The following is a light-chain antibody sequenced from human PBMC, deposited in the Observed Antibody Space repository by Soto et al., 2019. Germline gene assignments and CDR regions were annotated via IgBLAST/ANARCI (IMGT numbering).Light chain of an antibody. J-gene: IGKJ3*01. CDR1: QSVGSY. CDR3: QQYNRWPFT. CDR2: GAS. V-gene: IGKV3-15*01. Sequence: DIMMTQSPGTLSVSPGESATLSCRASQSVGSYLAWYQQKPDQAPRLLIYGASTRATGIPARFSGSGSGTEFTLTISGLQSEDFAVYYCQQYNRWPFTFGPGTKVDIK.